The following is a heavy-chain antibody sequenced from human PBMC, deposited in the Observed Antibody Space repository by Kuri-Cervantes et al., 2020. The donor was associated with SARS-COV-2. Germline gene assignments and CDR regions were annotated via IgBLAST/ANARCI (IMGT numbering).Heavy chain of an antibody. CDR1: GYSISSGYY. D-gene: IGHD3-10*01. CDR3: ARIALGELSTFEY. CDR2: IYYSGST. Sequence: SETLSLTCAVSGYSISSGYYWGWIRQPPGKGLEWIGYIYYSGSTNYNPSLKSRVTISVDTSKNQFSLKLSSVTAADTAVYYCARIALGELSTFEYWGQGALVTVSS. V-gene: IGHV4-38-2*01. J-gene: IGHJ4*02.